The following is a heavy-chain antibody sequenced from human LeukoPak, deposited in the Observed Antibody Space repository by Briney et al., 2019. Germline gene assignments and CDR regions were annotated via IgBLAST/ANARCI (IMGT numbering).Heavy chain of an antibody. CDR1: GGSISSRNYY. CDR3: ARRKVYKDYFDY. Sequence: PSETLSLTCTASGGSISSRNYYWGWIRQPPGKKLEWIGSIYYSGGTYYNPSLKSRVTISVDTSKNQFSLKLSSMTAADTAVFYCARRKVYKDYFDYWGQGTLVTVSS. V-gene: IGHV4-39*01. D-gene: IGHD5-24*01. J-gene: IGHJ4*02. CDR2: IYYSGGT.